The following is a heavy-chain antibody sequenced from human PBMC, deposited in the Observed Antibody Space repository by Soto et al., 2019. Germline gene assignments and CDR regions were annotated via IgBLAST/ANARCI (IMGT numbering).Heavy chain of an antibody. CDR1: GGSISSSSYY. J-gene: IGHJ4*02. CDR2: IYYSGST. D-gene: IGHD1-26*01. CDR3: ARRQGGSYHFGY. Sequence: QLQLQESGPGLVKPSETLSLTCTVSGGSISSSSYYWGWSRQPPGKGLEWIGSIYYSGSTYYNPSLKSRVTISVDTSKNQFSLKLSSVTAADTAVHYCARRQGGSYHFGYWGQGTLVTVSS. V-gene: IGHV4-39*01.